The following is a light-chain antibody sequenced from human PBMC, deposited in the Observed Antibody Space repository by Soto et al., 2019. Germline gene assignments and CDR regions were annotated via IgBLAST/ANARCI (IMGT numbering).Light chain of an antibody. J-gene: IGKJ1*01. V-gene: IGKV3-15*01. CDR2: DTS. CDR3: QQYSHWPPET. CDR1: QSVSSN. Sequence: EIVMTHSPATLSVSPWEIATLSCRASQSVSSNLAWYQQEAGQAPRLLIYDTSTRATGVPARFSASGSGTEFTLTIRSLQSEDFAIYYCQQYSHWPPETFGQETKVDIK.